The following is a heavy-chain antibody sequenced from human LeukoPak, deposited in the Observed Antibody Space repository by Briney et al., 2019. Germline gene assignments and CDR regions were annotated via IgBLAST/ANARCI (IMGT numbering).Heavy chain of an antibody. CDR2: IYTSGST. J-gene: IGHJ4*02. CDR3: ARSSGYYYHTDY. D-gene: IGHD3-22*01. Sequence: PSETLSLTCTVSGGSISSGSYYWSWIRQPAGKGLEWIGRIYTSGSTNYNPSLKSRVTISVDTSKNQFSLKLSSVTAADTAVYYCARSSGYYYHTDYWGQGTLVTVSS. CDR1: GGSISSGSYY. V-gene: IGHV4-61*02.